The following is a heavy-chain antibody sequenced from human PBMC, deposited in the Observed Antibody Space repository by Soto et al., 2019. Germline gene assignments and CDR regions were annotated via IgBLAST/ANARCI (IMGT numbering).Heavy chain of an antibody. CDR2: IFSSGST. CDR1: GGSINTFY. Sequence: PSETLSLTCTVSGGSINTFYSSWVRQPAGKGLEWIGRIFSSGSTSFNPSLESRVAMSVDTSKNHFSLNLSSVTAADMAVYYCAREGSYSAYNFAHGIQLWSFDFWGQGALVTVSS. D-gene: IGHD5-12*01. V-gene: IGHV4-4*07. J-gene: IGHJ4*02. CDR3: AREGSYSAYNFAHGIQLWSFDF.